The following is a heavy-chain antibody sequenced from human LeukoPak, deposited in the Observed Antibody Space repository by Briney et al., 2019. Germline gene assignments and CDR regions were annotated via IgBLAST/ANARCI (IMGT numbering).Heavy chain of an antibody. V-gene: IGHV3-30-3*01. CDR1: GFTFSSYA. D-gene: IGHD4-17*01. CDR2: ISYDGSNK. CDR3: ARDGSGDYGDFLDAFDI. Sequence: GGFLRLSCAASGFTFSSYAMHWVRQAPGKGLEWVAVISYDGSNKYYADSVKGRFTISRDNSKNTLYLQMNSLRAEDTAVYYCARDGSGDYGDFLDAFDIWGQGTMVTVSS. J-gene: IGHJ3*02.